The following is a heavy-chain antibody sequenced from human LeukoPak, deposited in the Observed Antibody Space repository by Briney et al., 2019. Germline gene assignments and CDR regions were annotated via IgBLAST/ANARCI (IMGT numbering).Heavy chain of an antibody. CDR2: ISAYNGNT. J-gene: IGHJ4*02. V-gene: IGHV1-18*01. CDR1: GYTFTSYG. Sequence: GESLKISCKASGYTFTSYGISWVRQAPGQGLEWMGWISAYNGNTNYAQKLQGRVTMTTDTSTSTAYMELRSLRSDDTAVYYCARVLIPLREYYFDYWGQGTLVTVSS. D-gene: IGHD3-16*01. CDR3: ARVLIPLREYYFDY.